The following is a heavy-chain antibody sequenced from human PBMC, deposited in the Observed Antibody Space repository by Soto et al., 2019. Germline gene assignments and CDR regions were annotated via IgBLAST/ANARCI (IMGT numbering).Heavy chain of an antibody. CDR2: IDPSDSQT. CDR3: ARWRGSTRRGIDY. J-gene: IGHJ4*02. D-gene: IGHD2-2*01. V-gene: IGHV5-10-1*01. CDR1: GYSFAGYW. Sequence: GESLKISCKGSGYSFAGYWITWVRQKPGKGLEWMGRIDPSDSQTYYSPSFRGHVTISVTKSITTVFLQWSSLRASDTAMYYCARWRGSTRRGIDYWGQGTLVTVSS.